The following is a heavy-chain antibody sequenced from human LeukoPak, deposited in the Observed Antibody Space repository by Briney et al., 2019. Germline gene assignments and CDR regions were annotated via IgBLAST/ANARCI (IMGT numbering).Heavy chain of an antibody. D-gene: IGHD2-15*01. J-gene: IGHJ4*02. V-gene: IGHV4-34*01. Sequence: SETLSLTCAVYGGSFSGYYWSWIRQPPGKGLEWIGEINHSGSTNYNPSLKSRVTISVDTSKNQFSLKLSSVTAADTAVYYCARHRDCSGGSCYWFGYWGQGTLVTASS. CDR3: ARHRDCSGGSCYWFGY. CDR2: INHSGST. CDR1: GGSFSGYY.